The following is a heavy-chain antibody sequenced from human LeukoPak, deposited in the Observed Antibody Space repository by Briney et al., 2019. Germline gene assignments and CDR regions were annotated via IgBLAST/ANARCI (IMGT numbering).Heavy chain of an antibody. CDR3: ARNILFAFDI. J-gene: IGHJ3*02. CDR1: GYTFTSSG. V-gene: IGHV1-18*01. Sequence: GASVKVSCKASGYTFTSSGISWVRQAPGLGLEWMGWISTYNGNTNYAQKFQGRLTMTTDTSTNTAYMELRSLRSDDTALYYCARNILFAFDIWGQGTMVTVSS. CDR2: ISTYNGNT.